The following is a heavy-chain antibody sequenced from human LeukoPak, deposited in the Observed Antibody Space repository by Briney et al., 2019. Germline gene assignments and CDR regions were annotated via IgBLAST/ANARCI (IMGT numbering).Heavy chain of an antibody. J-gene: IGHJ1*01. CDR1: GFTFNRCC. D-gene: IGHD2-21*02. V-gene: IGHV3-7*01. CDR2: INPDGRDT. CDR3: ASWGDTTAEYFQR. Sequence: PGGTLRLSCGVSGFTFNRCCINWVRHAPGKGLEWVAHINPDGRDTYYVDSVKGRFTISRDNAQNSMYLQMNSLRVEDTAVHYCASWGDTTAEYFQRWGQGTLVTVSS.